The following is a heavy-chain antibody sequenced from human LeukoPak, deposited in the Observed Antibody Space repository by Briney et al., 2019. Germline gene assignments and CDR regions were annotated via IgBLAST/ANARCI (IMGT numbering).Heavy chain of an antibody. Sequence: PSETLSLTCAVYGGSFSGYYWSWIRQPPGKGLEWIGYIYYSGSTNYNPSLKSRVTISVDTSKNQFSLKLSSVTAADTAVYYCARGGVGSGWPYYFDYWGQGTLVTVSS. J-gene: IGHJ4*02. V-gene: IGHV4-59*01. CDR3: ARGGVGSGWPYYFDY. D-gene: IGHD6-19*01. CDR2: IYYSGST. CDR1: GGSFSGYY.